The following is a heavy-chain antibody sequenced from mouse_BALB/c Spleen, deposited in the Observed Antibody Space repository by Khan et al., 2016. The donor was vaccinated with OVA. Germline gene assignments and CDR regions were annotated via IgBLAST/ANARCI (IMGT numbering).Heavy chain of an antibody. CDR1: GYTFRSSW. CDR2: ILPGTGST. D-gene: IGHD2-1*01. CDR3: ARWGPYGNFGPY. J-gene: IGHJ3*01. V-gene: IGHV1-9*01. Sequence: QVQLKQSGAELMKPGASVKISCKATGYTFRSSWIEWVKQRPGHGLEWIGEILPGTGSTNYNEKFKGKATFTADTSSNTAYMQLSSLTSEDSAVCYCARWGPYGNFGPYWGQGTLVTVSA.